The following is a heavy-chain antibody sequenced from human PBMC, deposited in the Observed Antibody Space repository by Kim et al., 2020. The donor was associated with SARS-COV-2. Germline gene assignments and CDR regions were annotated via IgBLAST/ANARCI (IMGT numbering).Heavy chain of an antibody. J-gene: IGHJ6*02. Sequence: KGRFTIARDDSKNTLYLQMNSLKTEDTAVYYCTTDDLGIAAAGTVGGMDVWGQGTTVTVSS. V-gene: IGHV3-15*01. CDR3: TTDDLGIAAAGTVGGMDV. D-gene: IGHD6-13*01.